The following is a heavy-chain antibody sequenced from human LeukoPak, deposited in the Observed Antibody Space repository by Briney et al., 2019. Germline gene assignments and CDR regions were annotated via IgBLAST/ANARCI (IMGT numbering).Heavy chain of an antibody. CDR1: GYTFTGYY. D-gene: IGHD1-1*01. CDR2: INPNSGGT. CDR3: ARHHAGKVGTYFDY. V-gene: IGHV1-2*02. Sequence: ASVKVSCKASGYTFTGYYMHWVRQAPGQGLEWMGWINPNSGGTNYAQKFQGRVTMTRDTSISTAYMELSRLRSDDTAVYYCARHHAGKVGTYFDYWGQGTLVTVSS. J-gene: IGHJ4*02.